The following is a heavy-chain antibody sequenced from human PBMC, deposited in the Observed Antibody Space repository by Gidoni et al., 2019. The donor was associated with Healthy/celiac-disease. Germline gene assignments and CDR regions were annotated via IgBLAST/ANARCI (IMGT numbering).Heavy chain of an antibody. CDR3: ARGGGNFDY. J-gene: IGHJ4*02. CDR1: GFTSGSYW. Sequence: EVQLVESGGGLVQPGGSLRLSCAASGFTSGSYWMSWVRQAPGKGLEWLANIKQDGGDKNYVDSVKGRFTISRDNAKNSLYLQMNSLRAEDTAVYYCARGGGNFDYWGQGTLVTVSS. D-gene: IGHD3-16*01. CDR2: IKQDGGDK. V-gene: IGHV3-7*01.